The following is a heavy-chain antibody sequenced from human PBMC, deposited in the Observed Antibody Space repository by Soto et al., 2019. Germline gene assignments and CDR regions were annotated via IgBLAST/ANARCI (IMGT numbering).Heavy chain of an antibody. Sequence: PGGCLRPSCAASGFTFSDYYMSWIRQAPGKGLEWVSAISGSGGSTYYADSVKGRFTISRDNSKNTLYLQMNSLRAEDTAVYYCAKSRYCSSTSCPGENWFDPWGQGTLVTVSS. V-gene: IGHV3-23*01. D-gene: IGHD2-2*01. J-gene: IGHJ5*02. CDR2: ISGSGGST. CDR3: AKSRYCSSTSCPGENWFDP. CDR1: GFTFSDYY.